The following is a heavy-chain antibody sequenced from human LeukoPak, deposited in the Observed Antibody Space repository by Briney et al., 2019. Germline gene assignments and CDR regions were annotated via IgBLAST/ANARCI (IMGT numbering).Heavy chain of an antibody. D-gene: IGHD3-22*01. CDR3: ARLYYDSSGYYQICCFDY. CDR1: GGSISSSSYY. Sequence: SETLSLTCTVSGGSISSSSYYWGWIRQPPGKGLEWIGSIYYSGSTYYNPSLKSRVTISVDTSKNQFSLNLSSVTAADTAVYYCARLYYDSSGYYQICCFDYWGQGTLVTVSS. CDR2: IYYSGST. V-gene: IGHV4-39*01. J-gene: IGHJ4*02.